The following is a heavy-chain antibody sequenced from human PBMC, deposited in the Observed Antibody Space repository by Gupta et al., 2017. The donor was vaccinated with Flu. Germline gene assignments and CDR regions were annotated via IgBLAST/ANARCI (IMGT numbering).Heavy chain of an antibody. J-gene: IGHJ4*02. CDR3: ARSWAAGGTGTYFDY. CDR1: GFIFDTYS. D-gene: IGHD1-1*01. CDR2: ISSSRSYI. Sequence: EVQLVESGGGLVRPGGSLRFSCAASGFIFDTYSMNWVRQAPGKGLEWVSSISSSRSYIYYADSVKGRFTISRDNAKNSVFLQMNSLRAEDTAVYYCARSWAAGGTGTYFDYWGQGTPVTVSS. V-gene: IGHV3-21*01.